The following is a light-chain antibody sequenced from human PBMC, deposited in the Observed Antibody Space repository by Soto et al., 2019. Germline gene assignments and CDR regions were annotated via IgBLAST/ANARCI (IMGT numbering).Light chain of an antibody. CDR1: QRVSNN. J-gene: IGKJ4*01. CDR2: DAS. CDR3: QQRSNWPPLT. Sequence: EIVVTQSPATLSLSPGERATLSCRASQRVSNNLAWYQQKPGQAPRLLIYDASNRATGIPARFSGSGSGTDFTLTIRSLEPEDFAVYYCQQRSNWPPLTFGGGIKVEIK. V-gene: IGKV3-11*01.